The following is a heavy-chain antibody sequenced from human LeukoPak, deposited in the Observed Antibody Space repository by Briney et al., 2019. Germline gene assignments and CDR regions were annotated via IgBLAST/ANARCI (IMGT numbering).Heavy chain of an antibody. D-gene: IGHD3-10*01. J-gene: IGHJ4*02. CDR1: GFTFRSSG. V-gene: IGHV3-30*02. Sequence: GGSLRLSCAASGFTFRSSGMHWVRQAPGKGLEWVAFIRYDGSNKYYADSVKGRFTISRDNSKNTLYLQMNSLRAEDTAVYYCAKDGERYYGSGSYFDYWGQGTLVTVSS. CDR3: AKDGERYYGSGSYFDY. CDR2: IRYDGSNK.